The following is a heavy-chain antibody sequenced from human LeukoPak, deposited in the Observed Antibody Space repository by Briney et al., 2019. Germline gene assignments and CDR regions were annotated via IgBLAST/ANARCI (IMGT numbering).Heavy chain of an antibody. J-gene: IGHJ3*02. CDR2: ICCSGST. V-gene: IGHV4-59*12. D-gene: IGHD3-10*01. CDR1: GGSISSYY. Sequence: AETLSLTCTVSGGSISSYYWSWIRQPPGKGLEWIGYICCSGSTNYYPSLKSRVTISVDTSKNQFSLKLSSVTAADTAVYYCARDNGFGELFAEPHAFDTWGQGTMVTVSS. CDR3: ARDNGFGELFAEPHAFDT.